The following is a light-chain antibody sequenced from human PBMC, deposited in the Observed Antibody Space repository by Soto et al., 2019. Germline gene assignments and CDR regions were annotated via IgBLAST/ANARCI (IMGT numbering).Light chain of an antibody. CDR3: QQYNNWPPT. J-gene: IGKJ5*01. Sequence: EIVMTQSPATLSVSPGERATLSCSASQSVRSSLAFYQQTPGQAPRLLVFDASTRATGIPARFSGSGSGTEFTLTISSLQSEDSAVFYCQQYNNWPPTFGQGTRLEIK. CDR2: DAS. V-gene: IGKV3-15*01. CDR1: QSVRSS.